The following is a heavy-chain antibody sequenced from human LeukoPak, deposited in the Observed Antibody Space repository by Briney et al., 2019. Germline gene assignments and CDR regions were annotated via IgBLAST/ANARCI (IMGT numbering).Heavy chain of an antibody. D-gene: IGHD3-22*01. CDR2: ISAYNGNT. J-gene: IGHJ3*02. CDR3: AREPEPNYDSSGYDSGDFDI. V-gene: IGHV1-18*01. CDR1: GYTFTSYG. Sequence: TSVKLSCNASGYTFTSYGLSWVLQAPGQGLEGRGWISAYNGNTNYAHKLHGRVTMTTDKSRSTAYRELRSMRSDDKAVYYCAREPEPNYDSSGYDSGDFDIWGQGTMVTVSS.